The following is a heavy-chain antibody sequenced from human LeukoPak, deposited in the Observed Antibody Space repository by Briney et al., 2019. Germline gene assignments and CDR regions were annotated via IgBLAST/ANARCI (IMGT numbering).Heavy chain of an antibody. J-gene: IGHJ4*02. Sequence: GGSPRLSCAASGFTFSSYSMNWVRQAPGKGLEWVSSISSSSSYIYYADSVKGRFTISRDNAKNSLYLQMNSLRAEDTAVYYCARFGTTLNFDYWGQGTLVTVSS. CDR1: GFTFSSYS. CDR2: ISSSSSYI. CDR3: ARFGTTLNFDY. V-gene: IGHV3-21*01. D-gene: IGHD1-7*01.